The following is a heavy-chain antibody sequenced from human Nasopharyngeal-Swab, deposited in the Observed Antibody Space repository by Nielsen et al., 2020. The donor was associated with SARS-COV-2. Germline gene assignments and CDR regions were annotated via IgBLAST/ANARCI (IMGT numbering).Heavy chain of an antibody. Sequence: GGSLRLSCAASGFTFSSHSMNWVRQAPGKGLEWVSYISSSSSTIYYADSVKGRFTISRDNAKNSLYLQMNSLRDEDTAVYYCARGATILGGHASRMDVWGQGTTVTVSS. D-gene: IGHD3-3*01. CDR3: ARGATILGGHASRMDV. J-gene: IGHJ6*02. CDR2: ISSSSSTI. CDR1: GFTFSSHS. V-gene: IGHV3-48*02.